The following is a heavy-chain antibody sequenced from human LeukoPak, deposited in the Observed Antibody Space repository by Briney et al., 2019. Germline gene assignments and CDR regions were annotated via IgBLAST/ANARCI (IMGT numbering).Heavy chain of an antibody. V-gene: IGHV4-59*01. Sequence: SETLSLTCIVSGGSISNYHWSWIRQPSGKGLEWIGYVSYTGSTNCNPSLKSRVTMSVDTSKNQFSLNLSSVTAADTAMYYCARASTVTTWSLGYWGQGILVTVSS. CDR3: ARASTVTTWSLGY. CDR2: VSYTGST. D-gene: IGHD4-17*01. CDR1: GGSISNYH. J-gene: IGHJ4*02.